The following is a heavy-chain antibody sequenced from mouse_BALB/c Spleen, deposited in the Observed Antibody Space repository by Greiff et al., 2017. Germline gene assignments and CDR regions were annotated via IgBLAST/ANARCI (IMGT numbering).Heavy chain of an antibody. D-gene: IGHD1-1*01. Sequence: EVQLVESGGGLVKPGGSLKLSCAASGFTFSSYAMSWVRQTPEKRLEWVASISSGGSTYYPDSVKGRFTISRDNARNILYLQMSSLRSEDTAMYYCAREGYYGSSYRYWGQGTSVTVSS. CDR2: ISSGGST. CDR1: GFTFSSYA. CDR3: AREGYYGSSYRY. V-gene: IGHV5-6-5*01. J-gene: IGHJ4*01.